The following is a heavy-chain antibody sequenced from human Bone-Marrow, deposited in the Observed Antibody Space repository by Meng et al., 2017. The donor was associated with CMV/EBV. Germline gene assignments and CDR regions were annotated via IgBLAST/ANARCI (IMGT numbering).Heavy chain of an antibody. Sequence: GESLKISCAASGFTVSSNYMSWVRQAPGKGLEWVANIKEDESEKYYVGSVKGRFTISRDNAKNSLYLQMNSLRAEDTAVYYCARGSFRVQTLYWGQGTLVTVSS. CDR2: IKEDESEK. CDR1: GFTVSSNY. D-gene: IGHD3-10*01. J-gene: IGHJ4*02. CDR3: ARGSFRVQTLY. V-gene: IGHV3-7*01.